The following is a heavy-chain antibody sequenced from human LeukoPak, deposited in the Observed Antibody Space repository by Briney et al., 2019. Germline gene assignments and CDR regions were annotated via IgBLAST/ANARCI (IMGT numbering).Heavy chain of an antibody. V-gene: IGHV4-39*01. J-gene: IGHJ3*01. CDR3: ARLSTTMIVVVIKV. Sequence: SSETLSLTCTASGGSISSSSYYWGWIRQPPGKGLEWIGSIYYSGSTYYNPSLKSRVTISVDTSKNQFSLKLSSVTAADTAVYYCARLSTTMIVVVIKVWGQGTMVTVSS. CDR2: IYYSGST. CDR1: GGSISSSSYY. D-gene: IGHD3-22*01.